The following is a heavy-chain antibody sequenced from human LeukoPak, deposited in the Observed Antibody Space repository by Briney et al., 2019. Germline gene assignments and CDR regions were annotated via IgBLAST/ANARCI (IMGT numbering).Heavy chain of an antibody. CDR2: INHSGSA. CDR3: ARGRTYYDFWSGYSETTTTFDY. V-gene: IGHV4-34*01. D-gene: IGHD3-3*01. Sequence: SETLSLTRAVYGGSFSGYYWSWIRQPPGKGLEWIGEINHSGSANYNPSLKSRVTISVDTSKNQFSLKLSSVTAADTAVYYCARGRTYYDFWSGYSETTTTFDYWGQGTLVTVSS. CDR1: GGSFSGYY. J-gene: IGHJ4*02.